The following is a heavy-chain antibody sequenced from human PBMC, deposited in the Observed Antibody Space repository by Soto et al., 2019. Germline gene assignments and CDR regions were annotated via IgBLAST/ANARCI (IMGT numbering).Heavy chain of an antibody. D-gene: IGHD3-22*01. J-gene: IGHJ4*02. Sequence: EVQLVESGGGLVKPGESLRLSCAASGFTFSNAWMNWVRQAPGKGLEWVGRIKSKTDGGTTDYAAPVKGRFTISRDDSKNTLFLQMNSLKTEDTAVYYCTTDLYYYDSSGYPKRFHYWGQGTLVTVSS. CDR2: IKSKTDGGTT. V-gene: IGHV3-15*07. CDR1: GFTFSNAW. CDR3: TTDLYYYDSSGYPKRFHY.